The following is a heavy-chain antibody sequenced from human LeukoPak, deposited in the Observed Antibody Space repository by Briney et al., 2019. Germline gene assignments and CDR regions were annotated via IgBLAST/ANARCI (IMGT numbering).Heavy chain of an antibody. CDR3: ARDRPWGGLNGFDY. J-gene: IGHJ4*02. D-gene: IGHD6-6*01. V-gene: IGHV3-53*01. CDR2: IHTDGTT. CDR1: GFSFSNDY. Sequence: GSLRLSCAASGFSFSNDYMSGVRPAPGKGLERVSVIHTDGTTYYADSVKGRFTISRDNYRNALILYMDRLGAEDTAIYYCARDRPWGGLNGFDYWGQGTLVTVSS.